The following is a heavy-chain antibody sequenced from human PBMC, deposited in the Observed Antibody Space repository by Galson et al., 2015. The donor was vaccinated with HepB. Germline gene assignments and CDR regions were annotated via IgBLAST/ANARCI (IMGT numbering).Heavy chain of an antibody. V-gene: IGHV3-23*01. CDR3: AKEPVHGDYDSWSGYYLDS. D-gene: IGHD3-3*01. CDR2: ISGSGGRT. Sequence: SLRLSCAASGFTFSSYAMNWVRQAPGKGLEWVSGISGSGGRTYDADSVKGRFTISRDNSKNTLFVQMNSLRVEDTAVYYCAKEPVHGDYDSWSGYYLDSWGQGTLVIVSS. CDR1: GFTFSSYA. J-gene: IGHJ4*02.